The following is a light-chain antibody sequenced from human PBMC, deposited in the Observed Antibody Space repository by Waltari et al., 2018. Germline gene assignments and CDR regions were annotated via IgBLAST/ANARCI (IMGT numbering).Light chain of an antibody. J-gene: IGKJ4*01. CDR2: WAS. Sequence: DIVMTQSPDFLAVSLGQRATINCKSSQSVLSSSNNKNYLAWYQQKPGQPPKLVIYWASTRESGVPDRFSGSGSGTDFTLTISSLQAEDVAVYYCQQYYSTPVTFGGGTKLEI. CDR3: QQYYSTPVT. V-gene: IGKV4-1*01. CDR1: QSVLSSSNNKNY.